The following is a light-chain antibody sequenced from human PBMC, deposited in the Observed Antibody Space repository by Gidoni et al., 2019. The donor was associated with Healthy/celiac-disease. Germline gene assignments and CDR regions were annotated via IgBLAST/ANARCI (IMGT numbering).Light chain of an antibody. Sequence: QSALTQPASVSGSPGQSITLSCTGTSSDVGDYNYVSWYQQHPGKAPKLMIFDVTNRPSGVSNRFSGSKSGNTASLTISGLQAEDEADYYCSSYTSSSTRLYVFGTGTKVAVL. J-gene: IGLJ1*01. V-gene: IGLV2-14*01. CDR3: SSYTSSSTRLYV. CDR2: DVT. CDR1: SSDVGDYNY.